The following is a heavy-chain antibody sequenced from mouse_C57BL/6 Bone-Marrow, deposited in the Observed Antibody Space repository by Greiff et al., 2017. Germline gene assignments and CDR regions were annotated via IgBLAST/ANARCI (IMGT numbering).Heavy chain of an antibody. D-gene: IGHD2-2*01. CDR1: GYTFTNYW. J-gene: IGHJ3*01. Sequence: QVQLQQSGAELVRPGTSVKMSCKASGYTFTNYWIGWAKQRPGHGLEWIGDIYPGGGYTNYNEKFKGKATLTADKSSSTAYMQFSGLTSEDSAIYYCARGGYGGGFAYWGQGTLVTVSA. CDR3: ARGGYGGGFAY. V-gene: IGHV1-63*01. CDR2: IYPGGGYT.